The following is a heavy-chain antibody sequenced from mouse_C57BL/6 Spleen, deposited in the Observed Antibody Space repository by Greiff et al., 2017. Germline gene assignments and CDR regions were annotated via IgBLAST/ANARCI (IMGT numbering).Heavy chain of an antibody. CDR1: GFNIKDYY. D-gene: IGHD1-1*01. V-gene: IGHV14-1*01. CDR3: TRDGSSYERYFDV. Sequence: VQLQQSGAELVRPGASVKLSCTASGFNIKDYYMHWVKQRPEQGLEWIGRIDPEDGDTEYAPKFQGKATMTADTSSNTAYLQLSSLTSEDTAVYYCTRDGSSYERYFDVWGTGTTVTVSS. CDR2: IDPEDGDT. J-gene: IGHJ1*03.